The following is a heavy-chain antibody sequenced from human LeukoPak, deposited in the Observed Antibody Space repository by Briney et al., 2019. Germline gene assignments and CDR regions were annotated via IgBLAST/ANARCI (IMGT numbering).Heavy chain of an antibody. CDR2: IKQDGSEK. CDR3: ATSYDMGWLIGY. V-gene: IGHV3-7*03. J-gene: IGHJ4*02. D-gene: IGHD3/OR15-3a*01. Sequence: GGSLRLSCAASGFTFGDTWMNWVRQVPGQGLEWVANIKQDGSEKFYVASVKGRFTISRDNGKSSLYLQMNSLRAENTALYYCATSYDMGWLIGYWGQGTLVTVSS. CDR1: GFTFGDTW.